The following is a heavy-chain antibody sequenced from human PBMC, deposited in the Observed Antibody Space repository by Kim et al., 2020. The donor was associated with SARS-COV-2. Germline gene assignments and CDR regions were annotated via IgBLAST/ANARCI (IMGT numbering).Heavy chain of an antibody. CDR2: T. J-gene: IGHJ4*02. D-gene: IGHD4-17*01. CDR3: ARGPTVTFFDL. Sequence: TYYNPSLKSRVTISIDTSKNQFSLRLSSVTAADTAVYYCARGPTVTFFDLWGQGMLVTVSS. V-gene: IGHV4-30-2*04.